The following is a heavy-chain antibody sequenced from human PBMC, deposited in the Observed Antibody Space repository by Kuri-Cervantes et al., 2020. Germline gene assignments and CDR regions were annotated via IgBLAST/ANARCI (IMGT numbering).Heavy chain of an antibody. D-gene: IGHD7-27*01. CDR2: IYYSGST. CDR1: GGSISSTSYY. J-gene: IGHJ2*01. Sequence: SETLSLTCTVSGGSISSTSYYWSWIRQPPGKGLEWIGYIYYSGSTNYNPSLKSRVTISVDTSKNQFSLKLSSVTAADTAVYYCARDHWGFGTYWYFDLWGRGTLVTVSS. CDR3: ARDHWGFGTYWYFDL. V-gene: IGHV4-61*01.